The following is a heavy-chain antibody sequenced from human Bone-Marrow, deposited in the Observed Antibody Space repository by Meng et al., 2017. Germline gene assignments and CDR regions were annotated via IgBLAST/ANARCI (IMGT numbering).Heavy chain of an antibody. V-gene: IGHV1-46*01. Sequence: LVKPGAEGKKPGASVKVSCKASGYTFTSYYMHWVRQAPGQGLEWMGIINPSGGSTSYAQKFQGRVTMTRDTSTSTVYMELSSLRSEDTAVYYCAREEGGYYGSGSYPFDPWGQGTLVTVSS. D-gene: IGHD3-10*01. J-gene: IGHJ5*02. CDR2: INPSGGST. CDR3: AREEGGYYGSGSYPFDP. CDR1: GYTFTSYY.